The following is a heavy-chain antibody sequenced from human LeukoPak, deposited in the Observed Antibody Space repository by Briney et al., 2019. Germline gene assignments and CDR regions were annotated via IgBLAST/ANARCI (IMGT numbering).Heavy chain of an antibody. D-gene: IGHD3-3*01. CDR2: IRTSGET. CDR1: RFIFGGYA. Sequence: PGAPLRLSCVASRFIFGGYAISWVRQAPGKGLEWVSGIRTSGETFYAESVKGRFAISRDIPKNTVYLQMNSLRAEDSAVYYCATLSYDVWTGVNWFDPWGQGTLVTVSS. CDR3: ATLSYDVWTGVNWFDP. J-gene: IGHJ5*02. V-gene: IGHV3-23*01.